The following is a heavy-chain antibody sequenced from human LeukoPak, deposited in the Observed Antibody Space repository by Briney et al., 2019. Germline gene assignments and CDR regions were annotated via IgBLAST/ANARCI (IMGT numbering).Heavy chain of an antibody. CDR2: ISDSGSTI. Sequence: GGSLGLSCAASGFAASGFTFSTFGMNWVRQAPGKGLEWVSYISDSGSTIYYADSVKGRFTISRDNAKNSLYLQMNSLRAEDTAVYYCARVLSYYGDYPDYMDVWGKGTTVTISS. CDR1: GFAASGFTFSTFG. V-gene: IGHV3-48*04. CDR3: ARVLSYYGDYPDYMDV. J-gene: IGHJ6*03. D-gene: IGHD4-17*01.